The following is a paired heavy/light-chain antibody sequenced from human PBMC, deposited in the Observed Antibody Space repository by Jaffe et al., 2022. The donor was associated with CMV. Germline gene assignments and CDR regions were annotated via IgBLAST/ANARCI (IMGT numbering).Light chain of an antibody. CDR2: QDN. Sequence: SLDLTQPPSVSVSPGQTASITCSGDKMGNKNACWYQQKPGQSPVLVIYQDNKRPSGIPERFSGSNSGNTATLIISGTQAMDEADYYCQAWDSSTVVFGGGTKLTVL. J-gene: IGLJ2*01. V-gene: IGLV3-1*01. CDR1: KMGNKN. CDR3: QAWDSSTVV.
Heavy chain of an antibody. Sequence: EVQLVESGGDLVQPGASLSLSCAASGFTFSSYAMSWVRQAPGKGLEWVSTIGGSDGRAYHADSVRGRFTISRDNSKNTVFLQLSSLRVEDTALYYCAKVTDLNMGCYWGDCYYYYMDVWGKGTTVTVSS. CDR1: GFTFSSYA. J-gene: IGHJ6*03. D-gene: IGHD2-2*01. CDR2: IGGSDGRA. V-gene: IGHV3-23*04. CDR3: AKVTDLNMGCYWGDCYYYYMDV.